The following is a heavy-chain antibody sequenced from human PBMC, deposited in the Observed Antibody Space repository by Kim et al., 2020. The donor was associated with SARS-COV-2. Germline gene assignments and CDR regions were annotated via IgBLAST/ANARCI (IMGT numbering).Heavy chain of an antibody. D-gene: IGHD3-9*01. CDR3: VKDADWASAY. Sequence: SGKYYVVSVKGRVTISRDDAKNALFLQVNVLTAEDTAVYYCVKDADWASAYWGQGALVTVSS. J-gene: IGHJ4*02. V-gene: IGHV3-7*01. CDR2: SGK.